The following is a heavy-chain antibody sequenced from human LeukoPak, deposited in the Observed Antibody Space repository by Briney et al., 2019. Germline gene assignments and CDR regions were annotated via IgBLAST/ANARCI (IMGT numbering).Heavy chain of an antibody. J-gene: IGHJ4*02. CDR1: VYTFTSYG. V-gene: IGHV1-18*01. CDR3: ARRGSLRYFDWDFDY. CDR2: ISAYNGNT. D-gene: IGHD3-9*01. Sequence: ASVKVSCKASVYTFTSYGISWVRQAPGQGLEWMGWISAYNGNTNYAQKLQGRVTMTTDTSTSTAYMELRSLRSDDTAVYYCARRGSLRYFDWDFDYWGQGTLVNVSS.